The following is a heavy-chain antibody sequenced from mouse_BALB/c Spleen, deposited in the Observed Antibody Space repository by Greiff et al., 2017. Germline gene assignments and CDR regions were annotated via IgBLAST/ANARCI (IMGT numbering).Heavy chain of an antibody. D-gene: IGHD1-2*01. CDR3: ARVGGTATRYFDV. J-gene: IGHJ1*01. CDR2: IWGDGST. Sequence: QVQLQQSGPGLVAPSQSLSITCTVSGFSLTGYGVNWVRQPPGKGLEWLGMIWGDGSTDYNSALKSRLSISKDNSKSQVFLKMNSLQTDDTARYYCARVGGTATRYFDVWGAGTTVTVSS. CDR1: GFSLTGYG. V-gene: IGHV2-6-7*01.